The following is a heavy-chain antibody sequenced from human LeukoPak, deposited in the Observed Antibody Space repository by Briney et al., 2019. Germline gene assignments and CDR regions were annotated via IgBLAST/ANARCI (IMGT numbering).Heavy chain of an antibody. CDR3: ARDRGYSYCYDY. CDR1: GGSFSGYY. D-gene: IGHD5-18*01. CDR2: INHSGST. V-gene: IGHV4-34*01. Sequence: SETLSLTCAVYGGSFSGYYWSWIRQPPGKGLEWIGEINHSGSTNYNPSLKSRVTISVGKSKNQFSLKLSSVTAADTAVYYCARDRGYSYCYDYWGQGTLVTVSS. J-gene: IGHJ4*02.